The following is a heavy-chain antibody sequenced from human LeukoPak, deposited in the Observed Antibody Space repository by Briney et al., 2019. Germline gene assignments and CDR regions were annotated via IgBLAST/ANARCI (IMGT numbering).Heavy chain of an antibody. J-gene: IGHJ4*02. D-gene: IGHD3-3*01. V-gene: IGHV4-39*01. CDR3: ARRGLTYYDFWSGYANFDY. Sequence: PSETLSLTCTVSGGSISSSSYYWGWIRQPPGKGLEWIGSIYYSGRTYYNPSLKSRVTISVDTSKNQFSLKLSSVTAADTAVYYCARRGLTYYDFWSGYANFDYWGQGTLVTVSS. CDR2: IYYSGRT. CDR1: GGSISSSSYY.